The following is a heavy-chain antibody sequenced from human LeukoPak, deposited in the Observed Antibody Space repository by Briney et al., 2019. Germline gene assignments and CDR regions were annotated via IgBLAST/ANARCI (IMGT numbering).Heavy chain of an antibody. Sequence: PSQTRSLTCTVSGGSISSGDYYWSWIRQPPGKGLEWIGYIYYSGSTYYNPSLKSRVTISVDTSKNQFSLKLSSVTAADTAVYYCAREYGAYCGGDCYSGMSYYYYGMDAWGQGTTVTVSS. CDR3: AREYGAYCGGDCYSGMSYYYYGMDA. D-gene: IGHD2-21*02. CDR2: IYYSGST. V-gene: IGHV4-30-4*01. J-gene: IGHJ6*02. CDR1: GGSISSGDYY.